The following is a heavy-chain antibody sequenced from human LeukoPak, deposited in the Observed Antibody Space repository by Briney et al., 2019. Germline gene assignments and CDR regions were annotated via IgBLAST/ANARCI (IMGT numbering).Heavy chain of an antibody. CDR1: GFTFSSYA. CDR2: ISGSGGST. D-gene: IGHD3-10*01. J-gene: IGHJ4*02. CDR3: AKDDYGSGSYYSDY. V-gene: IGHV3-23*01. Sequence: GGSLRLSCAASGFTFSSYAMSWVRQAPGKGLEWVSAISGSGGSTYYADSVKGRFTISRDNSKNTLYLQMNSLRAEDTAVYYCAKDDYGSGSYYSDYWGQRTLVTVSS.